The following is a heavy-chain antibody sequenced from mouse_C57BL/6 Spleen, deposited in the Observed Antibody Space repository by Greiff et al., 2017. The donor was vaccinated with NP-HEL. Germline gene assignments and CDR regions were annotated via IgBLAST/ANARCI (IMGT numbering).Heavy chain of an antibody. CDR2: INYDGSST. D-gene: IGHD1-1*01. V-gene: IGHV5-16*01. CDR3: ARARGYYGSSYYYAMDY. CDR1: GFTFSDYY. J-gene: IGHJ4*01. Sequence: EVQVVESEGGLVQPGSSMKLSCTASGFTFSDYYMAWVRQVPEKGLEWVANINYDGSSTYYLDSLKSRFIISRDNAKNILYLQMSSLKSEDTATYYCARARGYYGSSYYYAMDYWGQGTSVTVSS.